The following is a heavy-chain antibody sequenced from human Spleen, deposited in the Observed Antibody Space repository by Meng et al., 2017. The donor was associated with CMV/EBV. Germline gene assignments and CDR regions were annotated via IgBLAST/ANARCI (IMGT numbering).Heavy chain of an antibody. V-gene: IGHV4-59*01. CDR2: VYYSGTT. CDR1: GDSISSFH. D-gene: IGHD3-3*01. Sequence: SETLSLTCTVSGDSISSFHWSWIRQSQGKELEWIGYVYYSGTTNYNPSLKSRVTMSFDTPKNHFSLKLRSVTTADTAVYYCARVFGVVATHYYYYGMDVWGQGTTVTVSS. CDR3: ARVFGVVATHYYYYGMDV. J-gene: IGHJ6*02.